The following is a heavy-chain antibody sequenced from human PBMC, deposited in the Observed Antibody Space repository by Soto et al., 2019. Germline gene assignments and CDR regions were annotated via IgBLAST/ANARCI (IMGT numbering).Heavy chain of an antibody. CDR2: IIPVFTTT. Sequence: SVKVSCKASGCTFTSYAMHWVRQAPGQRLEWMGRIIPVFTTTNYAQKFQGRVTMTADESTITAYMELSSLKHDDTAIYYCAREVAADGTFREDVFDIWG. CDR1: GCTFTSYA. D-gene: IGHD6-13*01. V-gene: IGHV1-69*13. CDR3: AREVAADGTFREDVFDI. J-gene: IGHJ3*02.